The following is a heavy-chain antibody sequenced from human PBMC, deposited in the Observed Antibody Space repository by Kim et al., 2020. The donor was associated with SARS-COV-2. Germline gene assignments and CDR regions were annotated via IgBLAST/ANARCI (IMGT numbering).Heavy chain of an antibody. V-gene: IGHV4-59*01. CDR2: IYYSGST. Sequence: SETLSLTCTVSGGSISSYYWSWIRQPPGKGLEWIGYIYYSGSTNYNPSLKSRVTISVDTSKNQFSLKLSSVTAADTAVYYCAREKGFLTGTTLWRRNYYYYGMDVWGQGTTVTVSS. CDR1: GGSISSYY. D-gene: IGHD1-20*01. CDR3: AREKGFLTGTTLWRRNYYYYGMDV. J-gene: IGHJ6*02.